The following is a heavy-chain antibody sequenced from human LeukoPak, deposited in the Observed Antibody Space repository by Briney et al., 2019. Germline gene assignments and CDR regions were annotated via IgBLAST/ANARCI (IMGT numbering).Heavy chain of an antibody. CDR1: GYTFASYY. CDR3: ARDFPSADAFYI. V-gene: IGHV1-2*02. CDR2: INPNSGGT. J-gene: IGHJ3*02. Sequence: ASVKVSCKASGYTFASYYMHWVRQAPGQGLEWMGWINPNSGGTNYAQKFQGRVTMTRDTSISTAYMELSRLRSDDTAVYYCARDFPSADAFYIWGQGTMVTVSS.